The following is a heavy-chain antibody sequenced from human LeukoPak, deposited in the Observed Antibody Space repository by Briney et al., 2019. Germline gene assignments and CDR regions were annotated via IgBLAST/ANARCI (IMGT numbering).Heavy chain of an antibody. CDR3: ARVTYGSGTYGAFDY. CDR1: GFTFSSYA. CDR2: ISGSDGTT. D-gene: IGHD3-10*01. J-gene: IGHJ4*02. Sequence: PGGSLRLSCAASGFTFSSYAMSWVRQAPGKGLEWVSAISGSDGTTYYADSVKGRFTISRDNSKNTLYLQMNSLRAEDTAVYYCARVTYGSGTYGAFDYWGQGTLVTVSS. V-gene: IGHV3-23*01.